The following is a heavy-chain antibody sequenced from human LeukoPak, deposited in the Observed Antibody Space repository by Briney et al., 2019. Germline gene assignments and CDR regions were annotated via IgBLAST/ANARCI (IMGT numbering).Heavy chain of an antibody. V-gene: IGHV4-59*12. CDR2: ISYSGGS. Sequence: SETLSLTCTVSGASISSYYWSWIRQPPGKGLEWIGYISYSGGSNYNPSLNYNPSLKSRVTISVDTSEKRLSLKLSSVTAADTAVYYCARGRAGGSYFKKSSTAKYGYWGQGTLVTVSS. CDR1: GASISSYY. CDR3: ARGRAGGSYFKKSSTAKYGY. J-gene: IGHJ4*02. D-gene: IGHD1-26*01.